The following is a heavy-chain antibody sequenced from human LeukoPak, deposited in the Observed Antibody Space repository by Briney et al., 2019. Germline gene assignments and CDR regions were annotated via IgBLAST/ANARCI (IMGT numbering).Heavy chain of an antibody. CDR3: AKDPDYGGNPDHAFDI. D-gene: IGHD4-23*01. Sequence: PGGSLRLSCAASGFTFSSYAMSWVRQAPGKGLEWVSAISGSGGSTYYADSVKGRFTISRDNSKNTLYLQMNSLRAEDTAVYYCAKDPDYGGNPDHAFDIWGQGTMVTVSS. CDR2: ISGSGGST. V-gene: IGHV3-23*01. CDR1: GFTFSSYA. J-gene: IGHJ3*02.